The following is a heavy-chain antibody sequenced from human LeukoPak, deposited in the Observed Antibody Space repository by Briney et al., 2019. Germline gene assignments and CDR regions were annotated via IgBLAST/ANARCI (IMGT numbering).Heavy chain of an antibody. CDR1: CVSSSSYY. CDR3: ARSPPAPKQFDF. D-gene: IGHD2-2*01. CDR2: IFPSGSS. J-gene: IGHJ4*02. Sequence: SDTLPLTCTVSCVSSSSYYWSWIRQLPGKGLEGIGYIFPSGSSNYDPSLKSRVTMSVDTSKNRISLNLYSVIAADTAVYYCARSPPAPKQFDFWGQGILVTVSS. V-gene: IGHV4-4*09.